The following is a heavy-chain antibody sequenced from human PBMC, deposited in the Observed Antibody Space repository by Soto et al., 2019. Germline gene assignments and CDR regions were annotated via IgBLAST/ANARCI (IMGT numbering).Heavy chain of an antibody. CDR3: ARGGLELFDY. CDR2: INDYGTTI. J-gene: IGHJ4*02. V-gene: IGHV3-74*01. CDR1: GFNLGSYW. Sequence: GSLRLSCAASGFNLGSYWMHWVRQAPGKGLVWVSRINDYGTTINYAESVEGRFTISRDDAKSEVYLQMNNLRAEDTAVYYCARGGLELFDYWGQGALVTVSS. D-gene: IGHD1-7*01.